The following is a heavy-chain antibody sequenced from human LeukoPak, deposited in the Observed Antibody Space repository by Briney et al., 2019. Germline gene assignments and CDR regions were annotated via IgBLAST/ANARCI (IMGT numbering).Heavy chain of an antibody. CDR2: MSASDGGT. V-gene: IGHV3-23*01. Sequence: GGSLRLSCTASGFTFSNYAMSWVRRAPGKGLEWVSGMSASDGGTYYADSVKGRFTISRDNSKNTLFLQMNSLRAEDTAVYYCAKGGFLFNAKFDYWGQGTLVAVSS. D-gene: IGHD2/OR15-2a*01. CDR3: AKGGFLFNAKFDY. J-gene: IGHJ4*02. CDR1: GFTFSNYA.